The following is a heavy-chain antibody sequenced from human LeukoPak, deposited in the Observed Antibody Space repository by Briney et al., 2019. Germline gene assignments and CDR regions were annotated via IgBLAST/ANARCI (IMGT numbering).Heavy chain of an antibody. D-gene: IGHD1-14*01. CDR2: INHSGST. Sequence: SETLSLTCAVYGGSFSGYYWSWIRQPPGKGLEWIGEINHSGSTNYNPSLKSRVTISVDTSKNQFSLKLSSVTAADTAVYYCARLRKVYPDAFDIWGQGTMVAVSS. CDR1: GGSFSGYY. V-gene: IGHV4-34*01. CDR3: ARLRKVYPDAFDI. J-gene: IGHJ3*02.